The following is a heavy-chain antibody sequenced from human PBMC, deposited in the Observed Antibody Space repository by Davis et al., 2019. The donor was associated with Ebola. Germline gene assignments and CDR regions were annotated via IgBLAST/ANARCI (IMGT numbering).Heavy chain of an antibody. CDR2: ISSSGRTI. V-gene: IGHV3-11*01. D-gene: IGHD3-22*01. CDR1: GFTFSDYY. CDR3: ARVARGYYDMADY. J-gene: IGHJ4*02. Sequence: PGWSLRLSCAASGFTFSDYYMSWIRQAPGKGLEWVSYISSSGRTINYADSVKGRFTIYRDNAKNSLYLQMNSLRAEDTAVYYCARVARGYYDMADYWGQGTLVTVSS.